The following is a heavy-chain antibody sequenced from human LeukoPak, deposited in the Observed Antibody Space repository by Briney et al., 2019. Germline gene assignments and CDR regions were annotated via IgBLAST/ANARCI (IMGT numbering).Heavy chain of an antibody. Sequence: SSETLSLTCTVSGGSISSGSYYWSWIRQPAGKGLEWIGRIYTSGSTNYNPSLKSRVTISVDTSKNQFSLKLSSVTAADTAVYYCAREGYCSSTSCDAEYYYYYYMDVWRKGTTVTVSS. CDR2: IYTSGST. CDR3: AREGYCSSTSCDAEYYYYYYMDV. V-gene: IGHV4-61*02. D-gene: IGHD2-2*01. J-gene: IGHJ6*03. CDR1: GGSISSGSYY.